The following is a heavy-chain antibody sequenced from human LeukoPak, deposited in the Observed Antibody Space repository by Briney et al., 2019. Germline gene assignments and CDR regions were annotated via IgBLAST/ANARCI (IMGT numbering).Heavy chain of an antibody. CDR1: GYTFTSYG. J-gene: IGHJ4*02. D-gene: IGHD1-26*01. Sequence: ASVKVSCKASGYTFTSYGISWVRQAPGQGLEWMGWISAYNGNTNYAQKFQGRVTMTRNTSISTAYMELSSLRSEDTAVYYCVRSGSFYYFDYWGQGTLVTVSS. V-gene: IGHV1-18*01. CDR3: VRSGSFYYFDY. CDR2: ISAYNGNT.